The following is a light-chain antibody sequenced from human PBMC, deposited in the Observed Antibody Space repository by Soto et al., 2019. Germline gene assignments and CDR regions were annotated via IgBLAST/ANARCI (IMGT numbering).Light chain of an antibody. CDR3: CSYAGSYTLVV. CDR1: SSDVGGYYY. Sequence: QSALTQPRSVSGSPGQSVAISCTGTSSDVGGYYYVSWYQHHPGKAPKLMIYDVTKRPSGVPDRFSGSKSGNTASLTISGLQADYEADYYCCSYAGSYTLVVFGGGTKLTVL. V-gene: IGLV2-11*01. CDR2: DVT. J-gene: IGLJ3*02.